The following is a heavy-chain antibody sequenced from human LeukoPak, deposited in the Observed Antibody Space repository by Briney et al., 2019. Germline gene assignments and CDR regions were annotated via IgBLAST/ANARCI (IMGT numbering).Heavy chain of an antibody. Sequence: GGSLRLSCAASGFAVSSNYMSWVRQPPGKGLEWLSLIDRSGNTFYADSVKGRFTISRDYLKNTLFLQMNSLRAEDTALYYCARDPVVASPGPFYYHYMDVWGKGTTVTVSS. CDR1: GFAVSSNY. D-gene: IGHD6-13*01. CDR2: IDRSGNT. V-gene: IGHV3-53*01. J-gene: IGHJ6*03. CDR3: ARDPVVASPGPFYYHYMDV.